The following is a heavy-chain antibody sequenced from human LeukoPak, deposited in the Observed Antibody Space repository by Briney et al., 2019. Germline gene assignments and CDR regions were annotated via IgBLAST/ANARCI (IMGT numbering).Heavy chain of an antibody. Sequence: GGSLRLSCAASGFTFSSYGMHWVRQAPGKGLEWVAVIWYDGSNKYYADSVKGRFTISRDNSKNTLYLQMNSLRAEDTAVYYCARAVAGEPYFDYWGQGTLVTVSS. J-gene: IGHJ4*02. CDR2: IWYDGSNK. V-gene: IGHV3-33*01. CDR3: ARAVAGEPYFDY. CDR1: GFTFSSYG. D-gene: IGHD6-19*01.